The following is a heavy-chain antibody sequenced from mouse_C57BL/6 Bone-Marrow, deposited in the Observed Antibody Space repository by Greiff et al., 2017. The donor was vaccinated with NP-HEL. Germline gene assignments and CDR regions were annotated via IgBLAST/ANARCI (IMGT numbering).Heavy chain of an antibody. CDR3: ARGDYDYDPKGFAY. CDR1: GYTFTSYW. Sequence: VQLQQSGAELVKPGASVKLSCKASGYTFTSYWMHWVKQRPGQGLEWIGMIHPNSGSTNYNEKFKSKATLTVDKSSSTAYMQLSSLTSEDSAVYYCARGDYDYDPKGFAYWGQGTLVTVSA. V-gene: IGHV1-64*01. J-gene: IGHJ3*01. CDR2: IHPNSGST. D-gene: IGHD2-4*01.